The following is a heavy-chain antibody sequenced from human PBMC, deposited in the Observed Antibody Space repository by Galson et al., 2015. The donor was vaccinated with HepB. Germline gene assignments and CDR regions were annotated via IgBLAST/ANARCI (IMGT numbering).Heavy chain of an antibody. CDR3: ARDRRGVTMIVVVSNWYFDL. J-gene: IGHJ2*01. CDR1: GFTFSSYW. V-gene: IGHV3-7*03. CDR2: IKQDGSEK. Sequence: SLRLSCAASGFTFSSYWMSWVRQAPGKGLEWVANIKQDGSEKYYVDSVKGRFTISRDNAKNSLYLQMNSLRAEDTAVYYCARDRRGVTMIVVVSNWYFDLWGRGTLVTVSS. D-gene: IGHD3-22*01.